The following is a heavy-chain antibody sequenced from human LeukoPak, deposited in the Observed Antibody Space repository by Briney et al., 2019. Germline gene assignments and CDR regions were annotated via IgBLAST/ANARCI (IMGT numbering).Heavy chain of an antibody. D-gene: IGHD3-3*01. J-gene: IGHJ5*02. CDR2: IYTSGST. CDR1: GGSISSNY. CDR3: ARDYSGNTYYDFWSGPNWFDP. Sequence: SETLSLTCTVSGGSISSNYWSWIRQPAGKGLEWIGRIYTSGSTNYNPSLKSRVTMSVDTSKNQFSLKLSSVTAADTAVYYCARDYSGNTYYDFWSGPNWFDPWGQGTLVTVSS. V-gene: IGHV4-4*07.